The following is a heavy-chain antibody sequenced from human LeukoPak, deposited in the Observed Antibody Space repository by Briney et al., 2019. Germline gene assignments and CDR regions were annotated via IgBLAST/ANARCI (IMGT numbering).Heavy chain of an antibody. CDR2: IYTSGST. Sequence: KPSETLSLTCTVSGGSISSGSYYWSWIRQPAGKGLEWIGRIYTSGSTNYNPSLKSRVTISVDTSKNQFSLKLSSVTAADTAVYYCARVDCSGGSCDSWGQGTLVTVSS. J-gene: IGHJ5*01. CDR3: ARVDCSGGSCDS. CDR1: GGSISSGSYY. D-gene: IGHD2-15*01. V-gene: IGHV4-61*02.